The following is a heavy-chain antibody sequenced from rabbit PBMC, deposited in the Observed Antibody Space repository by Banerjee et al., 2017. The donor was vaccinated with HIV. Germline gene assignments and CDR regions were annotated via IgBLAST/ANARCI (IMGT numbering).Heavy chain of an antibody. CDR3: ARGRAANSYYYYGMDL. J-gene: IGHJ6*01. D-gene: IGHD8-1*01. CDR2: IDPVFGST. CDR1: GFDFSSYG. V-gene: IGHV1S47*01. Sequence: QEQLVESGGGLVQPGGSLKLSCKASGFDFSSYGVSWVRQAPGKGLEWIGYIDPVFGSTYYASWVNGRFTISSHNAQNTLYLQLNSLTAADTATYFCARGRAANSYYYYGMDLWGPGTLVTVS.